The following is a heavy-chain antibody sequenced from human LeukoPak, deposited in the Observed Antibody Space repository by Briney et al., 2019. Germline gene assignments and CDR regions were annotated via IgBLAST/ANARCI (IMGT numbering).Heavy chain of an antibody. CDR2: IYHSGST. D-gene: IGHD5-18*01. CDR3: ARAAAMVDY. V-gene: IGHV4-38-2*02. Sequence: SETLSLTCSVSDYSISSGFYWGWIRQSPGKGLEWIGSIYHSGSTYYNPSLKSRVTISVDTSKNQFSLKLSSVTAADTAVYYCARAAAMVDYWGQGTLVTVSS. CDR1: DYSISSGFY. J-gene: IGHJ4*02.